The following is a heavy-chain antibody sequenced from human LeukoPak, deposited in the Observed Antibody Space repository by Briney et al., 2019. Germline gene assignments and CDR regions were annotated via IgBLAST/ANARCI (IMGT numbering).Heavy chain of an antibody. D-gene: IGHD3-10*01. V-gene: IGHV4-59*08. Sequence: SETLSLTCADSGGSISENYWSWLRQPPGKGLEWIAYVSYSGDTNYNPSLKSRVTISRDTSKHQFSLKLSSVIAADTAVYYCARHWGVGLYYFDYWGQGTLVTVSS. CDR1: GGSISENY. CDR3: ARHWGVGLYYFDY. J-gene: IGHJ4*02. CDR2: VSYSGDT.